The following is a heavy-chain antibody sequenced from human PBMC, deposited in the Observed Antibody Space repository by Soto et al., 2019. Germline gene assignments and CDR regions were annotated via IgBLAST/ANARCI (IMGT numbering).Heavy chain of an antibody. CDR2: IIPVLGIA. Sequence: QVQLVQSGAEVKKPWSSVKVSCQTSRGTFSSYTITWVRQAPGQGLEWMGRIIPVLGIANYAQQFQGRVTIIADKSTNTAYMELRGLRSEDTAVYYCARIATADDWFDPWGQGTLVTVSS. CDR1: RGTFSSYT. V-gene: IGHV1-69*02. CDR3: ARIATADDWFDP. D-gene: IGHD6-13*01. J-gene: IGHJ5*02.